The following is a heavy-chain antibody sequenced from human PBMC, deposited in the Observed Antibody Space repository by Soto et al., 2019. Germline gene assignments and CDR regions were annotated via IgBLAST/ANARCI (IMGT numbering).Heavy chain of an antibody. Sequence: QVQLVQSGAEVKKPGSSVKVSCKASGGTFINYAISWVRQAPGQGLEWMGGIIPIFGTTNYAQKFQGRVTITADESTSTAYMELSSLRSEDTAVYYCARGVRSGSPSYYYGMDVWGQGTTVTVSS. CDR1: GGTFINYA. CDR2: IIPIFGTT. V-gene: IGHV1-69*01. J-gene: IGHJ6*02. CDR3: ARGVRSGSPSYYYGMDV. D-gene: IGHD3-3*01.